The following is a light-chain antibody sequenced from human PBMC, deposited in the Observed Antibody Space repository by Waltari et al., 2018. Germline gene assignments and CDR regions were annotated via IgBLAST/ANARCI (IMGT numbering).Light chain of an antibody. Sequence: QSALTQPPSASGSPGQSVTTPSPGTSSDVGGYHYASWYHQHPGKAPKLMIYEVTKRPSGVPDRFSGSKSGNTASLTVSGLQAEDEADYYCSSYAGSNKGVFGGGTKLTVL. J-gene: IGLJ3*02. CDR3: SSYAGSNKGV. CDR1: SSDVGGYHY. V-gene: IGLV2-8*01. CDR2: EVT.